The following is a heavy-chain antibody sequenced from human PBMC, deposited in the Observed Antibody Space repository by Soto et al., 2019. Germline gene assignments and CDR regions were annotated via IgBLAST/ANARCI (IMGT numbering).Heavy chain of an antibody. D-gene: IGHD3-16*01. CDR1: GYSFTSYW. V-gene: IGHV5-51*01. CDR3: ATSSFMTTYTTFSYLIDF. CDR2: IYPGDSDT. J-gene: IGHJ6*01. Sequence: GESLKISCKGSGYSFTSYWIGWVRQMPGKGLEWMGIIYPGDSDTRYSPSFQGQVTISADKSISTAYLQWSSLKASDTAMYYCATSSFMTTYTTFSYLIDFCGQRSSVTVSA.